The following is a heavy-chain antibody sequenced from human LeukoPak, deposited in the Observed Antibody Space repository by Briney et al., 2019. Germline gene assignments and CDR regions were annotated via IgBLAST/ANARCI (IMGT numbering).Heavy chain of an antibody. CDR3: ARRDRYSWYSFDY. V-gene: IGHV5-10-1*01. CDR2: IDPSDSYT. CDR1: GYSFTSYW. D-gene: IGHD6-13*01. Sequence: GESLKISCQGSGYSFTSYWITWVRPMPGKGLEWMGRIDPSDSYTNYSPSFQSHVTISVDKSISTAYLQWSSLKASDTAMYYCARRDRYSWYSFDYWGQGTLVIVSS. J-gene: IGHJ4*02.